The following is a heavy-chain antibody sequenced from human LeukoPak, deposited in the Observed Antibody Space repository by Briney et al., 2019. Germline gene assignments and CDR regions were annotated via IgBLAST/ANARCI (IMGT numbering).Heavy chain of an antibody. V-gene: IGHV3-21*01. CDR2: ISSSSSYI. J-gene: IGHJ4*02. D-gene: IGHD6-13*01. CDR1: GFTFSSYS. Sequence: PGGSLRLSCAASGFTFSSYSMNWVRQAPGKGLEWVSSISSSSSYIYYADSVKGRFTISRDNAKNSLYLQMNSLRAGDTAVYYCARGLSSSWYSGYYFDYWGQGTLVTVSS. CDR3: ARGLSSSWYSGYYFDY.